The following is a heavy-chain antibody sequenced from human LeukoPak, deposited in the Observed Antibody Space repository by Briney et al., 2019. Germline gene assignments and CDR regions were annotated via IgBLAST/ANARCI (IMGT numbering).Heavy chain of an antibody. CDR1: GFTFSSYA. Sequence: GSLRLSCAASGFTFSSYAMSWVRQPPGKGLEWIGSIYYSGSTYYNPSLKSRVTISVDTSKNQFSLKLSSVTAADTAVYYCARGWYGDSYYFDYWGQGTLVTVSS. D-gene: IGHD4-17*01. V-gene: IGHV4-39*07. CDR3: ARGWYGDSYYFDY. CDR2: IYYSGST. J-gene: IGHJ4*02.